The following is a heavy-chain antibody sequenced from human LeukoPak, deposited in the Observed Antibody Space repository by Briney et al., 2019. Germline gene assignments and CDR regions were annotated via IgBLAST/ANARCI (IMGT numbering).Heavy chain of an antibody. D-gene: IGHD3-10*01. CDR1: GYTLTSYA. CDR2: INAGNGNT. J-gene: IGHJ4*02. CDR3: ARRGSGTDFDY. V-gene: IGHV1-3*01. Sequence: ASVKVSCKASGYTLTSYAMHWVRQAPGQRLEWMGWINAGNGNTKYSQKFQGRVTITRDTSASTAYMELSSLRSEDTAVYYCARRGSGTDFDYWGQGTLVTVSS.